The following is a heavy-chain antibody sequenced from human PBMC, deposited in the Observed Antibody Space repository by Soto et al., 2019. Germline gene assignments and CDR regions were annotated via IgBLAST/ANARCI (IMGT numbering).Heavy chain of an antibody. V-gene: IGHV4-4*07. J-gene: IGHJ4*02. CDR1: GGSISNYY. CDR2: IDASGST. Sequence: SETLSLTCTVSGGSISNYYCNWIRQPAGKGLEWIGRIDASGSTNYNPSLKSRVTMSVDTSKQEFSLKLSSVTAADTALYYCARGGQDFWSGPFDYWGRGALVTVSS. D-gene: IGHD3-3*01. CDR3: ARGGQDFWSGPFDY.